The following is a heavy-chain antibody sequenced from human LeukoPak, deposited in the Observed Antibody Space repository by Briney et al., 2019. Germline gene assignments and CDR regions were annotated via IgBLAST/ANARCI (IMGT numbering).Heavy chain of an antibody. D-gene: IGHD3-22*01. V-gene: IGHV4-61*02. J-gene: IGHJ5*02. CDR3: ARTRPDYYYDSSGYINWFDP. CDR1: GGSISSGSYY. CDR2: IYTSGCT. Sequence: PSETLSLXCTVSGGSISSGSYYWSWNRHPAGKGLEWIGRIYTSGCTNYNPSLKSRVTISVDTSKNQFSLKLSSVTAADTAVYYCARTRPDYYYDSSGYINWFDPWGQGTLVTVSS.